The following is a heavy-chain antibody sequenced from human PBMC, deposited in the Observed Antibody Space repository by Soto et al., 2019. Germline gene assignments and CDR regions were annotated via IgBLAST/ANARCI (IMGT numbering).Heavy chain of an antibody. J-gene: IGHJ4*02. D-gene: IGHD3-22*01. CDR3: ARALTYYYDRSGYFDY. Sequence: PGESLKISCKGSGYSFRSHWIGWVRQTPGKGLEWMGIIHPADSDTRYSPSFQGQVTMSADKSISTAYLQWSSLKASDTAIYYCARALTYYYDRSGYFDYWAQGTLVTV. CDR1: GYSFRSHW. V-gene: IGHV5-51*01. CDR2: IHPADSDT.